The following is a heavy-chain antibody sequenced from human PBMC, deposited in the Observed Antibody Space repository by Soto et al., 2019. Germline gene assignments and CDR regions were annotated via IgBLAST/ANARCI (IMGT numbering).Heavy chain of an antibody. CDR1: GYTFTGYY. J-gene: IGHJ4*02. CDR2: INPNSGGT. CDR3: ARRYYDSSGYYYWYYFDY. V-gene: IGHV1-2*04. Sequence: ASVKVSCKASGYTFTGYYMHWVRQAPGQGLEWMGWINPNSGGTNYAQKFQGWVTMTRDTSISTAYMELSRLRSDDTAVYYCARRYYDSSGYYYWYYFDYWGQGTLVTVSS. D-gene: IGHD3-22*01.